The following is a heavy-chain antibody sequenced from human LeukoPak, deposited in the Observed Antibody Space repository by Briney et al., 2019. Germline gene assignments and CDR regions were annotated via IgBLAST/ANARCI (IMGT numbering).Heavy chain of an antibody. Sequence: VASVKVSCKASGYTFTSYDINWVRQATGQGLEWMGWMNPNSGNTGYAQKFQGRVTITRNTSISTAYMELSSLRSEDTAVYYCARSVHIVVVNYYYYMDVWGKGATVTVPS. D-gene: IGHD2-21*01. J-gene: IGHJ6*03. CDR2: MNPNSGNT. CDR1: GYTFTSYD. V-gene: IGHV1-8*03. CDR3: ARSVHIVVVNYYYYMDV.